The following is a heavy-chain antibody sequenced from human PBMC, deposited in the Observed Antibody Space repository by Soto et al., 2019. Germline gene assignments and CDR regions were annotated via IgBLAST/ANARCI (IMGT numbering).Heavy chain of an antibody. J-gene: IGHJ5*02. Sequence: EVQLVESGGGLVQPGGSLRLSCAASGYTFTGYGMNWVRQAPGKGLEWISYISGAGHTIYYADSVKGRFTVSRDSATNSVYLQVSSLRDDDTAIYYCARDMSGWNGTGRFDPWGQGTLVTVTS. CDR3: ARDMSGWNGTGRFDP. D-gene: IGHD3-10*01. V-gene: IGHV3-48*02. CDR1: GYTFTGYG. CDR2: ISGAGHTI.